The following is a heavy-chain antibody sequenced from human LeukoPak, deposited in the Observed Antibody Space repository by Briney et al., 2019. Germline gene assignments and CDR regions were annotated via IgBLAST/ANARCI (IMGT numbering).Heavy chain of an antibody. Sequence: GGSLRLSCAASGFTFSSYSMNWVRQAPGKGLEWVSYISSSSSTIYYADSVKGRFTISRDNAKNSLYLQMNSVRAEDTAVYYCAREPPPRYYYDSSGYYKDYWGQGTLVTVSS. CDR3: AREPPPRYYYDSSGYYKDY. CDR2: ISSSSSTI. CDR1: GFTFSSYS. J-gene: IGHJ4*02. D-gene: IGHD3-22*01. V-gene: IGHV3-48*01.